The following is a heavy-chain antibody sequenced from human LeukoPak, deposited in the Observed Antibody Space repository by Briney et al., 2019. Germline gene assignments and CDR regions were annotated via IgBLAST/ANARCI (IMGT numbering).Heavy chain of an antibody. CDR3: ARDLASYGSGSPPSV. J-gene: IGHJ4*02. Sequence: ASVKVSCKASGYTFTSYAISWVRQAPGQGLEWMGWISVYNGNTNYAQKLQGRVTMTTDTSTSTAYMELRSLRSDDTAVYYCARDLASYGSGSPPSVWGQGTLVTVSS. D-gene: IGHD3-10*01. CDR1: GYTFTSYA. V-gene: IGHV1-18*01. CDR2: ISVYNGNT.